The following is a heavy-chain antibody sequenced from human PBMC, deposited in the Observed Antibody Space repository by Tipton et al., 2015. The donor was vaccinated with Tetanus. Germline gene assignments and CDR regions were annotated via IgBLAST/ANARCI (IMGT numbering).Heavy chain of an antibody. V-gene: IGHV1-18*01. CDR2: ISPYNGKT. D-gene: IGHD2-21*02. Sequence: QSGAEVKKPGASVKVSCKTSGYSFTRYGISWVRQAPGQGLEWMGWISPYNGKTNYAQKLQGRVTMTTDTSTTTAYMELRSLRSDDTAVYYCAQNSKGDYYYYYGMDVWGQGTTVTVSS. CDR3: AQNSKGDYYYYYGMDV. CDR1: GYSFTRYG. J-gene: IGHJ6*02.